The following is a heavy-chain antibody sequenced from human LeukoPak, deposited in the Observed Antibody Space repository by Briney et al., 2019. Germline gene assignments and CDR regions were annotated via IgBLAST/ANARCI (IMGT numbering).Heavy chain of an antibody. D-gene: IGHD7-27*01. CDR1: GFTVSSNY. CDR2: ICSGGST. CDR3: ARDLTGDAYFDY. J-gene: IGHJ4*02. Sequence: GGSLRLSCEVSGFTVSSNYMTWVRQAPGKGMEWVSIICSGGSTYYADSVKGRFAISRDNSKNTLYLQMNSLRAEDTAVFYCARDLTGDAYFDYWGQGTLVTVSS. V-gene: IGHV3-66*01.